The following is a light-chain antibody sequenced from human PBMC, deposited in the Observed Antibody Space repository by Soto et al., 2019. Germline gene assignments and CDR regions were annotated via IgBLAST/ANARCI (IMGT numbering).Light chain of an antibody. CDR2: AAS. J-gene: IGKJ1*01. V-gene: IGKV1-39*01. Sequence: DIQMTQSPSSLSASVGDRVTITCRASQNIRNYLNWYQQRPGKTPNLLVYAASNLRGGVPSRFSGSGSGTDFTLSISSLDPEDSATYYCQQSYSSATFGQGTNVELK. CDR1: QNIRNY. CDR3: QQSYSSAT.